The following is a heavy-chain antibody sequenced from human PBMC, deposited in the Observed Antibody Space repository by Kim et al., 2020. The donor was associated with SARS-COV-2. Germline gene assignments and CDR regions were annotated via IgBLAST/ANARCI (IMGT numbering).Heavy chain of an antibody. Sequence: GGSLRLSCVVSGFMFSDHAMSWVRQAPGKGLEWISGISLTGGSRFSADSVRGRLTISRDNSKDTLYLQMESLRVEDTAVYFCAKGSPYYETDGYSMDVWGQGTLVTVSS. CDR2: ISLTGGSR. CDR1: GFMFSDHA. J-gene: IGHJ6*02. D-gene: IGHD3-22*01. CDR3: AKGSPYYETDGYSMDV. V-gene: IGHV3-23*01.